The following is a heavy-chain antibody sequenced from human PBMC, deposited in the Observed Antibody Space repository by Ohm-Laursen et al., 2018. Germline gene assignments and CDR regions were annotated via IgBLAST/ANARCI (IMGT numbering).Heavy chain of an antibody. V-gene: IGHV3-33*01. D-gene: IGHD3-22*01. CDR3: AREDDSSGYY. CDR1: GFTFSSYG. Sequence: SLRLSCSASGFTFSSYGMHWARQAPGKGLGWVAVIWYDGSNKYYADSVKGRFTISRDNSKNTLYLQMNSLRAEDTAVYYCAREDDSSGYYWGQGTLVTVSS. J-gene: IGHJ4*02. CDR2: IWYDGSNK.